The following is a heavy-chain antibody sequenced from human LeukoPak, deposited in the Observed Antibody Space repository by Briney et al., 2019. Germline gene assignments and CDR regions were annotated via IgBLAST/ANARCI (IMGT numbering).Heavy chain of an antibody. J-gene: IGHJ6*04. CDR2: IRSKAYGGTT. Sequence: GGSLRLSCTASGFTFGDYAMSWVRQAPGKGLEWVGFIRSKAYGGTTEYAASVKGRFTISRDDSKSIAYLQMNSLKTEDTAVYYCTRDSSPDVWGKGTTVTVSS. V-gene: IGHV3-49*04. CDR3: TRDSSPDV. CDR1: GFTFGDYA.